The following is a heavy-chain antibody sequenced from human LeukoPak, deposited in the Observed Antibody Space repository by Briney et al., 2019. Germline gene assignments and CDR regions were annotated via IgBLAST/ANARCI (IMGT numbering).Heavy chain of an antibody. Sequence: MASETLSLTCTVSGGSISSHYWSWIRQPPGKGLEWIEYIYYSGSTNYNPSLKSRVTISVDTSKNQFSLKLSSVTAADTAVYYCARAVGATSYNWGQGTLVTVSS. CDR2: IYYSGST. J-gene: IGHJ4*02. D-gene: IGHD1-26*01. CDR1: GGSISSHY. V-gene: IGHV4-59*11. CDR3: ARAVGATSYN.